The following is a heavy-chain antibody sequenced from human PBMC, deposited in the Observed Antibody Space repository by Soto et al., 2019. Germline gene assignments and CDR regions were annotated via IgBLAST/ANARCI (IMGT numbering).Heavy chain of an antibody. D-gene: IGHD2-2*01. J-gene: IGHJ6*02. CDR2: IYHSGST. CDR3: ASAGYCSSTSCYNYYYYYYGMDV. Sequence: SETLSLTCAVSGGSTSSSNWWSWVRQPPGKGLEWIGEIYHSGSTNYNPSLKSRVTISVDKSKNQFSLKLSSVTAADTAVYYCASAGYCSSTSCYNYYYYYYGMDVWGQGTTVTVSS. V-gene: IGHV4-4*02. CDR1: GGSTSSSNW.